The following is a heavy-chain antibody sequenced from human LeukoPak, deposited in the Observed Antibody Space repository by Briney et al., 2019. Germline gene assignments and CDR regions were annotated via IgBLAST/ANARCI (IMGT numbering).Heavy chain of an antibody. CDR3: ARINFNPDY. Sequence: SETLSLTCSVSGYSIRRGYHWAWVRQPPGKGLEWIGSVHHSGATYYNPSLNSRLTISVDTSKNQFSLKMDSVTAADTAVYYCARINFNPDYWGQGTLVSVSS. CDR1: GYSIRRGYH. V-gene: IGHV4-38-2*02. D-gene: IGHD1-14*01. CDR2: VHHSGAT. J-gene: IGHJ4*02.